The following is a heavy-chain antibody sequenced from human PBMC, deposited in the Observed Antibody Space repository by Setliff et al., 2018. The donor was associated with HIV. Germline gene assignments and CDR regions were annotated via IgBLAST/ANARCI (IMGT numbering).Heavy chain of an antibody. D-gene: IGHD5-18*01. CDR3: ARDQKGYSYGYFDS. CDR1: GYSIRDNFF. J-gene: IGHJ4*02. CDR2: IYTSGST. V-gene: IGHV4-4*07. Sequence: SETLSLTCAVSGYSIRDNFFWGWVRQPPGKGLEWIGRIYTSGSTNYNPSLKSRVTMSVDTSRNLFSLRLASVTAADTAVYYCARDQKGYSYGYFDSWGQGTLVTVSS.